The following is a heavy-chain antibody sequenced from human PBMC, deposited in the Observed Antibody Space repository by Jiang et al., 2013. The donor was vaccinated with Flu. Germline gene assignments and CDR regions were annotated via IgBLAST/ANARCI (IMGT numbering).Heavy chain of an antibody. D-gene: IGHD3-16*01. J-gene: IGHJ4*02. V-gene: IGHV6-1*01. Sequence: SQTLSLTCAISGDSVSTNSAAWNWIRQSPSRGLEWLGRTYYRSKWYNDYAVSVKSRITFSPDTSKNQFSLHLNSVTPEDTAVYYCARYYDDNGGYFDYWGQGTLGHRLL. CDR1: GDSVSTNSAA. CDR2: TYYRSKWYN. CDR3: ARYYDDNGGYFDY.